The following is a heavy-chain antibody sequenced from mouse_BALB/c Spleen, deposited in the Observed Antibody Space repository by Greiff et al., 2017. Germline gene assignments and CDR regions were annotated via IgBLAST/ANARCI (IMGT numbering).Heavy chain of an antibody. J-gene: IGHJ4*01. CDR1: GFSLTSYG. Sequence: VQLVESGPSLVQPSQSLSITCTVSGFSLTSYGVHWVRQSPGKGLEWLGVIWSGGSTDYNAAFMSRLSITKDNSKSQVFFKMNSLQADDTAIYYCAKNGRLYDYMDYWGQGTSVTVSS. V-gene: IGHV2-5-1*01. D-gene: IGHD2-4*01. CDR3: AKNGRLYDYMDY. CDR2: IWSGGST.